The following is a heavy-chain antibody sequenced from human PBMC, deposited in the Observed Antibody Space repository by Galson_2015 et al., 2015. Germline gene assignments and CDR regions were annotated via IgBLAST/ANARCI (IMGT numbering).Heavy chain of an antibody. CDR1: GDSVSSNSAA. Sequence: CAISGDSVSSNSAAWNWIRQSPSRGLEWLGRTSYRSKWYTDYAVSVESRITINPDTSRNQFSPQLNSVTPEGTAVYYCARDLGSGWYWVFDYWGQGALVTVSS. CDR3: ARDLGSGWYWVFDY. V-gene: IGHV6-1*01. CDR2: TSYRSKWYT. J-gene: IGHJ4*02. D-gene: IGHD6-19*01.